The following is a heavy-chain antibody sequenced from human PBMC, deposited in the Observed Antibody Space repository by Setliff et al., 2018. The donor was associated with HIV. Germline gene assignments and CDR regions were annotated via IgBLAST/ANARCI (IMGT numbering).Heavy chain of an antibody. Sequence: ASVKVSCKASGYTFTGYYIHWVRQAPGQGLEWMGWIHPNSGGTNYAQKFQGRVIMTRDTSISTAYMELSRLRSDDTAVYYCARGPYDSGTNWFDPWGQGTLVTVSS. CDR2: IHPNSGGT. CDR3: ARGPYDSGTNWFDP. CDR1: GYTFTGYY. J-gene: IGHJ5*02. V-gene: IGHV1-2*02. D-gene: IGHD3-10*01.